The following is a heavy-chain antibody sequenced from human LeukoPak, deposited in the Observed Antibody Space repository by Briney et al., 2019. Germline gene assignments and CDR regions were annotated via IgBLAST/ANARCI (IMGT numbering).Heavy chain of an antibody. J-gene: IGHJ6*02. V-gene: IGHV3-7*01. CDR3: ARDTHNDWLFYQYYYYGMDV. Sequence: GGSLRLSCAASGFTFSSYWMSWVREAPGKGLEWVANIKQDGSEKYYVDSVKGRLTISRDNAKNSLYLQMNSLRAEDTAVYYCARDTHNDWLFYQYYYYGMDVWGQGTTVTVSS. D-gene: IGHD3/OR15-3a*01. CDR2: IKQDGSEK. CDR1: GFTFSSYW.